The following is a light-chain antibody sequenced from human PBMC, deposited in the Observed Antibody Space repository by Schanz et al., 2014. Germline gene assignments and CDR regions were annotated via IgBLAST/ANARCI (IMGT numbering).Light chain of an antibody. J-gene: IGKJ4*01. CDR3: LQDYNYPLT. CDR1: QDIRSD. CDR2: AVS. V-gene: IGKV1-6*01. Sequence: AIQMTQSPSSLSASVGDRVTITCRASQDIRSDLGWYQQKPGKAPKLLIYAVSSLQSGVPSRFSGSGSGTDFPLPLRSLTHEDFASYYCLQDYNYPLTSGGGTKVEIK.